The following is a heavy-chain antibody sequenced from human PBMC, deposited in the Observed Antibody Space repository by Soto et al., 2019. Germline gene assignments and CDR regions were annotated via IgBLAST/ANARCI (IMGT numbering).Heavy chain of an antibody. CDR1: GGTFSSYA. CDR2: IIPIFGTA. Sequence: SVKVSCKASGGTFSSYAISWVRQAPGQGLEWMGGIIPIFGTANYAQKFQGRVTITADESTSTAYMELSSLRSEDTAVYYCARTAAGIVVVPAAIMALWSYYGMDVWGQGTTVTVSS. V-gene: IGHV1-69*13. D-gene: IGHD2-2*01. J-gene: IGHJ6*02. CDR3: ARTAAGIVVVPAAIMALWSYYGMDV.